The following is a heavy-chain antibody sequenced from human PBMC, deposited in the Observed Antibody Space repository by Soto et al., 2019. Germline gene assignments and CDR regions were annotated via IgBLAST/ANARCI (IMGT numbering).Heavy chain of an antibody. D-gene: IGHD1-20*01. V-gene: IGHV3-21*01. CDR3: ARDPGYNWNDDYFDY. CDR2: ISSSSSYI. J-gene: IGHJ4*02. Sequence: EVQLVESGGGLVKPGGSLRLSCAASGFTFSSYSMNWVRQAPGKGLEWVSSISSSSSYIYYADSVKGRFTISRDNAKNSLYLQMNSLRAEDTAVYYCARDPGYNWNDDYFDYWGQGTLVTVCS. CDR1: GFTFSSYS.